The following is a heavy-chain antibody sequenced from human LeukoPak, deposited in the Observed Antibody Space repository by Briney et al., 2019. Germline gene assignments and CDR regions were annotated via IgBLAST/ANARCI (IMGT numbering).Heavy chain of an antibody. V-gene: IGHV3-48*03. CDR2: ISSSVSTI. CDR1: GFTSSSYE. Sequence: GGSLRLSCAASGFTSSSYEMNWGRQAPGKGLEWVSYISSSVSTIYYADSVKGRFTISRDNAKNSLYLQMNCLRVEDTGVYYCAELGITMIGGVWGKGTTVTISS. J-gene: IGHJ6*04. CDR3: AELGITMIGGV. D-gene: IGHD3-10*02.